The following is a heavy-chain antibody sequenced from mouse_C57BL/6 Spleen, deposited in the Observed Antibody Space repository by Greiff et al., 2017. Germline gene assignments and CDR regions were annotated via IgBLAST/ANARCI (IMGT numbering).Heavy chain of an antibody. V-gene: IGHV1-59*01. Sequence: QVQLQQPGAELVRPGTSVKLSCKASGYTFTSYWMHWVKQRPGQGLEWIGVIDPSDSYTNYNQKFKGKATLTVDISSSTAYMQLSSLTSEDSAVYYCASYYGSSPWFAYWGQGTLVTVSA. CDR1: GYTFTSYW. J-gene: IGHJ3*01. CDR3: ASYYGSSPWFAY. CDR2: IDPSDSYT. D-gene: IGHD1-1*01.